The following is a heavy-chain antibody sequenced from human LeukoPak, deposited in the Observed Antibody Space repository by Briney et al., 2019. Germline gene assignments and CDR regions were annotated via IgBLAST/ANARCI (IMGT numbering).Heavy chain of an antibody. V-gene: IGHV1-2*02. J-gene: IGHJ4*02. CDR2: INPYSGGT. Sequence: ASVKVSCKASGYSFTGFYMHWVRQAPGQGLEWMGWINPYSGGTKSAQKFQGRVTLTRDMSTSTAYMELSRLRSEDSAVYYCARRGYDSSGYLGYWGQGTLVTVSS. CDR3: ARRGYDSSGYLGY. CDR1: GYSFTGFY. D-gene: IGHD3-22*01.